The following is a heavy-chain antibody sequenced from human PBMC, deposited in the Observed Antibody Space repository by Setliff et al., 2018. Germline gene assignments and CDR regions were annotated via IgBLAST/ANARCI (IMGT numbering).Heavy chain of an antibody. CDR2: LYDDGSK. CDR1: GLTVSAND. V-gene: IGHV3-53*05. Sequence: GSLRLSCAASGLTVSANDMSWVRQAPGKGLEWISLLYDDGSKFYAESVKGRFTISRDNSKNTQYLQMHSLRVEDTAVYYCAREYYDSSGFSYGMDVWGQGTTVTVSS. D-gene: IGHD3-22*01. J-gene: IGHJ6*02. CDR3: AREYYDSSGFSYGMDV.